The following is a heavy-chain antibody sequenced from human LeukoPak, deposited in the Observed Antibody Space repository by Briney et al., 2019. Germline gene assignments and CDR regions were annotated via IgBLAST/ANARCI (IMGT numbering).Heavy chain of an antibody. CDR3: ARSFYYDSSGYIYYYYYYYMDV. D-gene: IGHD3-22*01. CDR2: IYTSGST. Sequence: SQTLSLTCTVSGGSISSGSYCWSWIRQPAGKGLEWIGRIYTSGSTNYNPSLKSRVTISVDTSKNQFSLKLSSVTAADTAVYYCARSFYYDSSGYIYYYYYYYMDVWGKGTTVTVSS. CDR1: GGSISSGSYC. V-gene: IGHV4-61*02. J-gene: IGHJ6*03.